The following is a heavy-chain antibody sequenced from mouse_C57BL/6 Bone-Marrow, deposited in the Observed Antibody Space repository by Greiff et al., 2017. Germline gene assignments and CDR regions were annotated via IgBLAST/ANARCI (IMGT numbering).Heavy chain of an antibody. CDR1: GFTFTDYY. J-gene: IGHJ2*01. CDR3: ARYISSYVGYYFDY. CDR2: IRNKANGYPT. V-gene: IGHV7-3*01. D-gene: IGHD1-1*01. Sequence: EVKLVESGGGLVQPGGSLSLSCAASGFTFTDYYMSWVRQPPGKALEWLGFIRNKANGYPTEYSASVKGRFTISRDNSQSILYLQMNALRAEDSATYDCARYISSYVGYYFDYWGQGTTLTVSS.